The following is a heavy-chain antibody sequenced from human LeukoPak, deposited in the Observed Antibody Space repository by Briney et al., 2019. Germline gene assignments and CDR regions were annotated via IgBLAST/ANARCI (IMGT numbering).Heavy chain of an antibody. CDR2: ISYDGSNK. CDR3: TTAQIGGSYGDY. V-gene: IGHV3-30*04. J-gene: IGHJ4*02. CDR1: GFTFKNHA. D-gene: IGHD3-16*01. Sequence: GGSLRLSCAASGFTFKNHAMHWVRQAPGKGLQWVALISYDGSNKYYADSVKGRFTISRDDSRDTLYLQMNSLKTEDTAVYYCTTAQIGGSYGDYWGQGALVSVSS.